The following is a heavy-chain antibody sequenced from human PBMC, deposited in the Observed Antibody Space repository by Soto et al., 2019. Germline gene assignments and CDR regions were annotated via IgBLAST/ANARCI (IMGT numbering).Heavy chain of an antibody. V-gene: IGHV3-23*01. Sequence: GGSLRLSCAASGFTFSSYAMSWVRQAPGKGLEWVSAISGSGGSTYYADSVKGRFTISRDNSKNRLYLQMNSLRAEDTAVYYCAKEPYYDFWSGYSSEYYFDYRGQGTLVTVSS. J-gene: IGHJ4*02. CDR3: AKEPYYDFWSGYSSEYYFDY. CDR2: ISGSGGST. CDR1: GFTFSSYA. D-gene: IGHD3-3*01.